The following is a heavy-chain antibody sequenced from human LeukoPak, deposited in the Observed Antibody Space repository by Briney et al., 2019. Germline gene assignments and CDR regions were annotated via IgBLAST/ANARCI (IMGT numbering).Heavy chain of an antibody. CDR3: ATTYVLLWFGDSLTFFDY. Sequence: SETLSLICTVSGYSISSGYYWGWIRQPPGKGLEWIGSIYHSGSTYYNPSLKSRVTISVDTSKNQFSLKLSSVTAADTAVYYGATTYVLLWFGDSLTFFDYWGQGTRVTVSS. CDR2: IYHSGST. V-gene: IGHV4-38-2*02. CDR1: GYSISSGYY. D-gene: IGHD3-10*01. J-gene: IGHJ4*02.